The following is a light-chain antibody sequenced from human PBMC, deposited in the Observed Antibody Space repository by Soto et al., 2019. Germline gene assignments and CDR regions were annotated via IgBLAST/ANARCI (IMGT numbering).Light chain of an antibody. CDR2: STS. Sequence: EIVLTQSPGTLSVSPGEGATLSCRASQSININLAWYQQKPGQAPRLLIYSTSNRATGIPDRFSGSGSGTDFTLTISSLEPEDFAVYYCQQYGSSGTFGQGTKVDIK. CDR1: QSININ. V-gene: IGKV3-20*01. J-gene: IGKJ1*01. CDR3: QQYGSSGT.